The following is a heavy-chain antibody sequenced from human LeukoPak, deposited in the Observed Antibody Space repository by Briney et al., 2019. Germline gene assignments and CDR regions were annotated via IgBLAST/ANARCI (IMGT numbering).Heavy chain of an antibody. CDR2: INHSGST. CDR3: ATDYGDY. CDR1: GGSFSGYY. Sequence: SETLSLTCAVYGGSFSGYYWSWIRQPPGKGLGWIGEINHSGSTNYNPSLKSRVTISVDTSKNQFSLKLSSVTAADTAVYYCATDYGDYWGQGTLVTVSS. J-gene: IGHJ4*02. V-gene: IGHV4-34*01.